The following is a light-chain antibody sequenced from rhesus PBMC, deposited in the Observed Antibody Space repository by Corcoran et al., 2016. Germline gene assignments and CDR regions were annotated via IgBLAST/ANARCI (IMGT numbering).Light chain of an antibody. V-gene: IGKV1S17*01. J-gene: IGKJ1*01. CDR2: EAS. CDR3: RRYYGAPPWT. Sequence: DIQMTQSPSSLSASVGDRVTITCRASQGIRNDSAWYQQKPVETPKLLIFEASSLQSGIPSRFSGIGSGTDFPPTISSLPPESFTTCYCRRYYGAPPWTFGRGTKVVVK. CDR1: QGIRND.